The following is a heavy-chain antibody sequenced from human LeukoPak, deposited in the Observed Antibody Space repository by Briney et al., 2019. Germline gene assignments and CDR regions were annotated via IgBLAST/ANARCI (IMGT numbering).Heavy chain of an antibody. CDR2: ISGSGGST. CDR3: AKDERRSTILKDKPTSLDY. CDR1: GFTFSSYA. Sequence: GGSLRLSCAASGFTFSSYAMSWVRQAPGKGLEWVSAISGSGGSTYYADSVKGRFTISRDNSKNTLYLQMNSLRAEDTAVYYCAKDERRSTILKDKPTSLDYWGQGTLVTVSS. D-gene: IGHD3-9*01. J-gene: IGHJ4*02. V-gene: IGHV3-23*01.